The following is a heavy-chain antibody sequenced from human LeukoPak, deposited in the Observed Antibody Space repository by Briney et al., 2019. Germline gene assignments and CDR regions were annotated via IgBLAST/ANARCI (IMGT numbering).Heavy chain of an antibody. J-gene: IGHJ6*02. CDR3: GRRELWHGSGEDA. V-gene: IGHV3-23*01. CDR1: GFTFNNYA. Sequence: GGSLRLSCAASGFTFNNYAMSWFRQTPGKGLEWVSAISGSGDRTYYAESVKGRFSISRDNSKNTLYLQMHSLRAEDTAVYYCGRRELWHGSGEDAWGQGTTVTVSS. CDR2: ISGSGDRT. D-gene: IGHD3-10*01.